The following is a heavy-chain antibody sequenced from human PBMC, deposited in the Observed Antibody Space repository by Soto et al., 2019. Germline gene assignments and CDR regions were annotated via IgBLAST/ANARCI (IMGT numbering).Heavy chain of an antibody. D-gene: IGHD2-2*01. CDR1: GGSISSSSYY. Sequence: SETLSLTCTVSGGSISSSSYYWGWIRQPPGKGLEWIGSIYYSGSTYYNPSLKSRVTISVDTSKNQFSLKLSSVTAADTAVYYCARLGDCSSTSCYADGAFDIWGQGTMVTVSS. V-gene: IGHV4-39*01. CDR3: ARLGDCSSTSCYADGAFDI. J-gene: IGHJ3*02. CDR2: IYYSGST.